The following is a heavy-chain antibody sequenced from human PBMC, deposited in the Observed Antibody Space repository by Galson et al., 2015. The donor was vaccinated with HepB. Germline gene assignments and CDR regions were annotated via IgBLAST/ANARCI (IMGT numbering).Heavy chain of an antibody. CDR3: AKEYSSSWLGMDV. CDR1: GFTFSSYG. D-gene: IGHD6-13*01. V-gene: IGHV3-30*18. CDR2: ISYDGSNK. J-gene: IGHJ6*02. Sequence: SLRLSCAASGFTFSSYGMHWVRQAPGKGLEWVAVISYDGSNKYYADSVKGRFTISRDNSKNTLYLQMNSLRAEDTAVYYCAKEYSSSWLGMDVWGQGTTVTVSS.